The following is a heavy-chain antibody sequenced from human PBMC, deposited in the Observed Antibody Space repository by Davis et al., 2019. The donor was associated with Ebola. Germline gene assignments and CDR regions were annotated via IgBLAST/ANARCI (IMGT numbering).Heavy chain of an antibody. J-gene: IGHJ4*02. CDR3: AARSRRYFDYLCDY. Sequence: GESLKISCTGSGYTFPCSWVGWVRQMPGKGLEWVGIIYTGDSDTRYSPSFKGHVTVSADKSISTAYLQWSTLKASDTAMYYCAARSRRYFDYLCDYWSQGTLVNVSS. CDR2: IYTGDSDT. V-gene: IGHV5-51*01. D-gene: IGHD3-9*01. CDR1: GYTFPCSW.